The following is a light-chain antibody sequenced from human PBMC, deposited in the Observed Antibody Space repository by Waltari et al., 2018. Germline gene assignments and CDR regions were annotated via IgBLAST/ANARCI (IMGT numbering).Light chain of an antibody. Sequence: EIVLTQSPGTLSLSPGERATLSCRASQSVSSSYLAWYQQKPGQAPRLLIYGASSRATGIPDRFSGSGSGTDFTLTISRLEPEDFAVXYCQQYGSSPSFGGGTKVEIK. CDR3: QQYGSSPS. J-gene: IGKJ4*01. CDR1: QSVSSSY. V-gene: IGKV3-20*01. CDR2: GAS.